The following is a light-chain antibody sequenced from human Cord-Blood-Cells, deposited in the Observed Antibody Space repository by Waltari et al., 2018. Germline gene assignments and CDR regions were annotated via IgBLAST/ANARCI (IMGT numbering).Light chain of an antibody. CDR1: PGISNY. V-gene: IGKV1-27*01. CDR2: AAS. J-gene: IGKJ1*01. CDR3: QKYNSAPRT. Sequence: DLQMTQSPSSLSASVGDRVTITCRASPGISNYLAWYQQKPGKVPKLLIYAASSLQSGVPSRFSGSGSGTDFTLTISSLQPEDVATDYCQKYNSAPRTFGQGTKVEI.